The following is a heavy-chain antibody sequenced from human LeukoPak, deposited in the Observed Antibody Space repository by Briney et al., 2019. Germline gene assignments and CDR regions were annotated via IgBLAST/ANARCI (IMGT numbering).Heavy chain of an antibody. CDR2: IYTSGST. V-gene: IGHV4-61*02. J-gene: IGHJ5*02. CDR1: GGSISSGSYY. D-gene: IGHD3-10*01. CDR3: AREYGSEAYNWFDP. Sequence: SETLSLTCTVSGGSISSGSYYWSWIRQPAGKGLEWIGRIYTSGSTNYNPSLKSRVTISVDTSKNQFSLKLSSVTAADTAVYYCAREYGSEAYNWFDPWGQGTLVTVSS.